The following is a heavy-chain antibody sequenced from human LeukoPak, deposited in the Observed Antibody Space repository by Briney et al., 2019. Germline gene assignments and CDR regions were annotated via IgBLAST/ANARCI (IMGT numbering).Heavy chain of an antibody. Sequence: PSETLSLTCTVSGGSISSSSYYWGWIRQPPGKGLEWIGSIYYSGSTYYNPSLKSRVTISVDMSKNQFSLKLSSVTAADTAVYYCGSYYDSSGYIDYWGQGTLVTVSS. CDR2: IYYSGST. D-gene: IGHD3-22*01. CDR3: GSYYDSSGYIDY. CDR1: GGSISSSSYY. J-gene: IGHJ4*02. V-gene: IGHV4-39*01.